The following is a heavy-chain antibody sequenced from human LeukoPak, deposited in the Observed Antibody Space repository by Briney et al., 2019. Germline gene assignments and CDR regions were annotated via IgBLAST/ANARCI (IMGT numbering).Heavy chain of an antibody. Sequence: NPGGSLRLSCAASGFTFSSYSMNWVRQAPGKGLEWVSSISSSSSYIYYADSVKGRFTISRDNAKNSLYLQMNSLRAEDTAVYYCARPLWLPGGYYYYGMDVWGQGTTVTVSS. CDR1: GFTFSSYS. CDR2: ISSSSSYI. V-gene: IGHV3-21*01. CDR3: ARPLWLPGGYYYYGMDV. J-gene: IGHJ6*02. D-gene: IGHD6-19*01.